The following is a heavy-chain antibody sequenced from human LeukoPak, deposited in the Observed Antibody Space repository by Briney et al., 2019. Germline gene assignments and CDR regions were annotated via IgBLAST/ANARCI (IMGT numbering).Heavy chain of an antibody. J-gene: IGHJ4*02. CDR3: TLIQGWGSGSYYRDF. V-gene: IGHV3-15*01. Sequence: GGSLRLSCAASGFSISNDWMSWVRQAPGKGLEWVARVKSRSAGEATDYAAPVKGRFTISRDDSKNTLYLQMNSLKTEDTAVYYCTLIQGWGSGSYYRDFWGQGTLVTVSS. CDR1: GFSISNDW. D-gene: IGHD3-10*01. CDR2: VKSRSAGEAT.